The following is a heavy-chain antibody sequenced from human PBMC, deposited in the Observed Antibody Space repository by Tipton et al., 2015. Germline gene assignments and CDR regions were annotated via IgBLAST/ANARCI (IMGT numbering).Heavy chain of an antibody. V-gene: IGHV1-46*01. CDR2: INPSSGSP. CDR3: AREGWVVVASAFQH. D-gene: IGHD3-22*01. Sequence: QLVQSGAEVKKAGASVKVSCKASGYTLSTFYMHWVRQAPGRGLEWMGIINPSSGSPSYAQKFQGRVTMTRDTSTGTVYVELTSLRSEDTALYYCAREGWVVVASAFQHWGQGTLVTVSS. CDR1: GYTLSTFY. J-gene: IGHJ1*01.